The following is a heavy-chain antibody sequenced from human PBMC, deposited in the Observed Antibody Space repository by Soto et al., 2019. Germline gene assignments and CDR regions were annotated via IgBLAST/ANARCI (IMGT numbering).Heavy chain of an antibody. CDR1: GFSLTTDRVG. CDR3: AHAYGGRSLY. J-gene: IGHJ4*02. CDR2: IYWDDSK. D-gene: IGHD3-10*01. V-gene: IGHV2-5*02. Sequence: QITLKESGPTLVKPTQTLTLTCTFSGFSLTTDRVGVGWIRQPPGEALEWLAVIYWDDSKTSRPSLESRLTITKDTSKKHVALTMTNIDSLYTATYYCAHAYGGRSLYWGQGTLVTVSS.